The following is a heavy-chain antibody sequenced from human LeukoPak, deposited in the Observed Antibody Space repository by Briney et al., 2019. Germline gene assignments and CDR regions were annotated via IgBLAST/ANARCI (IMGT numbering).Heavy chain of an antibody. D-gene: IGHD3-22*01. Sequence: GASVKVSCKASGGTFSSYAISWVRQAPGQGLEWMGGIIPIFGTANYAQKFQGRVTITADESTSTAYMELSSLRSEGTAVYYCASSYYYDSSGYYPFDYWGQGTLVTVSS. V-gene: IGHV1-69*13. CDR2: IIPIFGTA. CDR3: ASSYYYDSSGYYPFDY. J-gene: IGHJ4*02. CDR1: GGTFSSYA.